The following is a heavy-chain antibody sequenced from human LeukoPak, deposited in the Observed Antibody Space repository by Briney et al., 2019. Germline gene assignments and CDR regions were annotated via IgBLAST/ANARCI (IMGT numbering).Heavy chain of an antibody. CDR2: IKQEGSEK. D-gene: IGHD2-15*01. J-gene: IGHJ4*02. CDR1: GFTLSTYW. Sequence: GGSLRLSCAASGFTLSTYWVRSVSQAPGKGREWVENIKQEGSEKYYVDSVKGRFTISRDNAKNSLYLQMNSLRAEDTAVYYCARWPGYCSGGSCYRGGDYWGQGTLVTVSS. V-gene: IGHV3-7*03. CDR3: ARWPGYCSGGSCYRGGDY.